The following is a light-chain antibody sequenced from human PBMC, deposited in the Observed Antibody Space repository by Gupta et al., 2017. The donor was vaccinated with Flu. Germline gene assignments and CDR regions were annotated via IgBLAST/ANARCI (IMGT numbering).Light chain of an antibody. V-gene: IGLV3-21*02. Sequence: SYVLTQSPSVSVAPGQTARINCGGDNIEIKNVHWYQQKPGPAPVLVLVVDSYRHSGFPERFSVSKSATTATLTTSRVEAGEEAAYFCQVWDSSGDTLVFGGGTKLTVL. CDR2: VDS. CDR1: NIEIKN. J-gene: IGLJ2*01. CDR3: QVWDSSGDTLV.